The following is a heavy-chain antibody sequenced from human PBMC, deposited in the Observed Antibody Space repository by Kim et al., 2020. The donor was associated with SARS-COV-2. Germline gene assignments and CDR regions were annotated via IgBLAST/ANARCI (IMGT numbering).Heavy chain of an antibody. Sequence: SQKFPGRVTLTRDTSASTAYMELSSLRSEDTAVYYCARDRQYSNYYFDYWGQGTLVTVSS. D-gene: IGHD6-6*01. V-gene: IGHV1-3*01. CDR3: ARDRQYSNYYFDY. J-gene: IGHJ4*02.